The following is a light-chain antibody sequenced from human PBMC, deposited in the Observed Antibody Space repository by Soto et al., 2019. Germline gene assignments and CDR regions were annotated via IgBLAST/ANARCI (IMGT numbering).Light chain of an antibody. J-gene: IGKJ1*01. CDR3: QQYNSYSWT. CDR2: DAS. Sequence: DIQTTQPPSTLSASVGDSVTITGRASQSISSWLAWYQQKPGKAPKLLIYDASSLESGVPSRFSGSGSGTEFTLTISSLQPDDFATYYCQQYNSYSWTFGQGTKVDI. V-gene: IGKV1-5*01. CDR1: QSISSW.